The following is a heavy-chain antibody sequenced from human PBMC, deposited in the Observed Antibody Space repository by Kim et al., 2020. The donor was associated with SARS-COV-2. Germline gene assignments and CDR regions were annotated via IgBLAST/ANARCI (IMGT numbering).Heavy chain of an antibody. D-gene: IGHD6-13*01. CDR1: GFTFDDYA. CDR2: ISWNSGSI. J-gene: IGHJ4*02. Sequence: GGSLRLSCAASGFTFDDYAMHWVRQAPGKGLEWVSGISWNSGSIGYADSVKGRFTISRDNAKNSLYLQMNSLRAEDTALYYCAKDIVAAGKRYYFDYWGQGTLVTVSS. CDR3: AKDIVAAGKRYYFDY. V-gene: IGHV3-9*01.